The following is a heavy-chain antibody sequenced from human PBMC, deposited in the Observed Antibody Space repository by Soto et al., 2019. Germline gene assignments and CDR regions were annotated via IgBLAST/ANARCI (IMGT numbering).Heavy chain of an antibody. V-gene: IGHV4-61*01. CDR3: ARGAPYYYDSSAPALDY. D-gene: IGHD3-22*01. J-gene: IGHJ4*02. Sequence: TLSLTCTVSGGSVSSGSYYWSWIRQPPGKGLEWIGYIYYSGSTNYNPSLKSRVTISVDTSKNQFSLKLSSVTAADTAVYYCARGAPYYYDSSAPALDYWGQGTLVTVSS. CDR1: GGSVSSGSYY. CDR2: IYYSGST.